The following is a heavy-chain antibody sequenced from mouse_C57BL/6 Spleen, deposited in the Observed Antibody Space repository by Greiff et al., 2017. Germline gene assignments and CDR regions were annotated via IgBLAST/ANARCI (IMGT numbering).Heavy chain of an antibody. CDR3: ERPKYYYAMVY. CDR2: ISSGSSTI. J-gene: IGHJ4*01. Sequence: EVHLVESGGGLVKPGGSLKLSCAASGFTFSDYGMHWVRQAPEKGLEWVAYISSGSSTIYYADTVKGRFTISRDNAKNTLFLQMTSLRSEDTAMYYCERPKYYYAMVYWCKRTSVPVSS. CDR1: GFTFSDYG. V-gene: IGHV5-17*01.